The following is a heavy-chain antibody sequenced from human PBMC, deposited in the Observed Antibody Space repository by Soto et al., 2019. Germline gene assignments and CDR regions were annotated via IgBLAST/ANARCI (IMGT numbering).Heavy chain of an antibody. J-gene: IGHJ4*02. D-gene: IGHD6-19*01. CDR1: GDSINSNYC. V-gene: IGHV4-4*02. Sequence: QVQLQESGPGLVRPSGTLSLTCAVSGDSINSNYCWTWVRQPPGKGLEWIAEIYYSGGTSYNPSRKIRVTISMDKSKNQFSLNLTSVTAADTAMYYCARDTGWGLGYWGQGTLVTVSS. CDR3: ARDTGWGLGY. CDR2: IYYSGGT.